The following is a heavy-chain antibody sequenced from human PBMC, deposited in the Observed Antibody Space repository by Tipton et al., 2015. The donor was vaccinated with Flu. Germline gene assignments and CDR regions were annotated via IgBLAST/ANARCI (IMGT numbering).Heavy chain of an antibody. CDR3: ARVDRVGAFDI. Sequence: TLSLSCTVSGGSISRYYWSWIRQPAGKGLEWIGRIYTSGGTNYNPSLKSRVTMSVDTSTNQFSLKLSSVTGADTAVYYCARVDRVGAFDIWGQVTTFTVSS. J-gene: IGHJ3*02. V-gene: IGHV4-4*07. D-gene: IGHD1-14*01. CDR2: IYTSGGT. CDR1: GGSISRYY.